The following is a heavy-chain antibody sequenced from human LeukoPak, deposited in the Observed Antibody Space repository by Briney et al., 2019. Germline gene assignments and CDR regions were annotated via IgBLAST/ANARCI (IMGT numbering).Heavy chain of an antibody. CDR1: GGSFSGYY. CDR3: ARKWSDPGYYYYFQH. CDR2: INHSGST. Sequence: SETLSLTCAVYGGSFSGYYWSWIRQPPGKGLECIGEINHSGSTNYNPSLKSRVTISVDTSKNQFSLKLSSVTAADTAVYYCARKWSDPGYYYYFQHWGQRTLVTVSS. D-gene: IGHD3-22*01. J-gene: IGHJ1*01. V-gene: IGHV4-34*01.